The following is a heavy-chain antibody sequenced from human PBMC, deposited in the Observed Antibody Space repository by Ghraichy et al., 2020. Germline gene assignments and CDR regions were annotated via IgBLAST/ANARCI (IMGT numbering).Heavy chain of an antibody. D-gene: IGHD2-2*02. CDR1: GLTVHGNY. CDR3: ARDPSYCASTRCYSGLDV. CDR2: INSGGST. J-gene: IGHJ6*02. Sequence: GGSLRLSCAASGLTVHGNYMTWVRLAPGKGLEWVSLINSGGSTYYADSVKGRFTISRDDSKNTLYLQMNSLRAEDTAVYYCARDPSYCASTRCYSGLDVWGQGTTVTVSS. V-gene: IGHV3-53*01.